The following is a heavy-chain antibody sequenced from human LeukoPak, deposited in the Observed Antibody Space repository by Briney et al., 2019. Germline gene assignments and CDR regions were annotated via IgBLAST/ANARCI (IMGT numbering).Heavy chain of an antibody. V-gene: IGHV3-9*01. CDR2: IIWNSGSI. Sequence: GGSLRLSCAASGFTFDDYAMNWVRQAPGKGLEWVSGIIWNSGSIVYADSVKGRFTISRDNAKNSLYLHMNSLRAEDTALYYCAKDVGDPYGSGSYYYNHNYFDYWGQGALVTVSS. CDR1: GFTFDDYA. D-gene: IGHD3-10*01. CDR3: AKDVGDPYGSGSYYYNHNYFDY. J-gene: IGHJ4*02.